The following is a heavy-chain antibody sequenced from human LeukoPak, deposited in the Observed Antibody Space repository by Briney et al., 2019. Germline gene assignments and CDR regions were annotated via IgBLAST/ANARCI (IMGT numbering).Heavy chain of an antibody. J-gene: IGHJ4*02. Sequence: GGSLRLSCAASGLTFSSSTMNWVRQAPGKGLEWVSSISSTSSYIYYADSVKGRFTISRDNSKNTLYLQMNSLRAEDTAVYYCAKDFSPADYGDPHGFGYWGQGTLVTVSS. CDR1: GLTFSSST. D-gene: IGHD4-17*01. CDR2: ISSTSSYI. CDR3: AKDFSPADYGDPHGFGY. V-gene: IGHV3-21*04.